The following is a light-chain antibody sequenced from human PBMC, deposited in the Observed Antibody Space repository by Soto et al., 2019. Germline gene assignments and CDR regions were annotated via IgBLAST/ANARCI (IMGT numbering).Light chain of an antibody. CDR3: QHSYSSPT. Sequence: DIQVTQAPSSVSASVGDRVTITCRASQNIFTYLNWYQQRPGQAPNLLIYATSNLQSGVPSRFSGSGSATDFTLTISSLQPEDFATYYCQHSYSSPTFGQGTKVEIX. J-gene: IGKJ2*01. CDR2: ATS. V-gene: IGKV1-39*01. CDR1: QNIFTY.